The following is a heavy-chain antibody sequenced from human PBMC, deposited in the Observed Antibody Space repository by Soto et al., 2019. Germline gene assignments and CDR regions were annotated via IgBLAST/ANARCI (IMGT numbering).Heavy chain of an antibody. J-gene: IGHJ6*02. CDR1: GFTFSSYG. V-gene: IGHV3-33*01. Sequence: QVQLVESGGGVVQPGRSLRLSCAASGFTFSSYGMHWVRQAPGKGLEWVAVIWYDGSNKYYADSVKGRFTISRDNSKNTXXLXMXXLRAEDTAVYYCARGQTPYSSGWYREGHYYYGMDVWGQGTTVTVSS. CDR2: IWYDGSNK. CDR3: ARGQTPYSSGWYREGHYYYGMDV. D-gene: IGHD6-19*01.